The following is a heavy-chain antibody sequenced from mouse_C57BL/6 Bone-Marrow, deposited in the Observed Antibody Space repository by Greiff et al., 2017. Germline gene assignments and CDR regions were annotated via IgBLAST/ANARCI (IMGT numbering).Heavy chain of an antibody. V-gene: IGHV1-76*01. CDR2: IYPGSGNT. CDR3: ARFGRDY. Sequence: QVQLQQSGAELVRPGASVKLSCKASGYTFTDYYINWVKQRPGQGLEWIARIYPGSGNTYYNEKFKGKATLTAEKSSSTAYMQLSSLTSEDSAVXFCARFGRDYWGQGTSVTVSS. J-gene: IGHJ4*01. CDR1: GYTFTDYY.